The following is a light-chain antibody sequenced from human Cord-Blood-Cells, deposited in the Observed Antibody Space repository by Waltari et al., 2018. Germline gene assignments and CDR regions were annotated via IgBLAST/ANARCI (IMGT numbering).Light chain of an antibody. Sequence: DIQMTQSPSSLSASVGDRVTITCRASQSISSYLNWYQQKPGKAPKLLIYAASSLQSRVPSRFSGSGSGTDFTLTISSLQPEDFATYDCQQSYSTPLPFGGGTKVEIK. V-gene: IGKV1-39*01. CDR2: AAS. CDR1: QSISSY. CDR3: QQSYSTPLP. J-gene: IGKJ4*01.